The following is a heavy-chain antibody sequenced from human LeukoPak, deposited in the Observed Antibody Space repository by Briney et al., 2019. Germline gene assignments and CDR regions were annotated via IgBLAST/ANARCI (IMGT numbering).Heavy chain of an antibody. V-gene: IGHV4-34*01. Sequence: PSETLSLTCAVYGASLNGHYWSWIRQPPGKGLEWLGEGSDVGGTKYNPSLKSRVTISADTSKNQFSLKLSSVTAADTAVCYCAQNGQSGSSFDPWGQGTLVTVSS. J-gene: IGHJ5*02. CDR3: AQNGQSGSSFDP. CDR1: GASLNGHY. D-gene: IGHD2-8*01. CDR2: GSDVGGT.